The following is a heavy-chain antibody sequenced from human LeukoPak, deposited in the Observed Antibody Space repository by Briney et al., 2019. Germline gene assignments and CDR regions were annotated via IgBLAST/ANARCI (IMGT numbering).Heavy chain of an antibody. J-gene: IGHJ4*02. CDR1: GFTFSSYG. CDR3: AKDPAAATGGFDY. CDR2: ISYDGSNK. D-gene: IGHD6-13*01. Sequence: PGGSLRLSCAASGFTFSSYGMHWVRQAPGKGLEWVAVISYDGSNKYYADSVKGRFTISRDNSKNTLYLQMNSLRAEDTAVYYCAKDPAAATGGFDYWGQGTLVTVSS. V-gene: IGHV3-30*18.